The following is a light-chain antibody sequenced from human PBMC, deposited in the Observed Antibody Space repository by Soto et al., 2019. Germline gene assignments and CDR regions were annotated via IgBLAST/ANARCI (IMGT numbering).Light chain of an antibody. J-gene: IGKJ4*01. CDR2: GAS. CDR1: QSVSSSY. Sequence: EIVLTQSPGTLSLSPGERATLSCRASQSVSSSYLAWYQQKPGQAPRLLIYGASSRATGIPDRFSGSGSGTDFTLTISRLEQEDCAVYYCQQYGSLSTFGGGTKVEIK. CDR3: QQYGSLST. V-gene: IGKV3-20*01.